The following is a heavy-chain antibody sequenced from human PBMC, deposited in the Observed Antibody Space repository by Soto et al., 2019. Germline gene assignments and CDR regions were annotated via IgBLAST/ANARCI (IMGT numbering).Heavy chain of an antibody. CDR1: GFTFSSYG. CDR2: ISYDGSNK. J-gene: IGHJ6*02. CDR3: AKDDTPAYYDFWSGPRSAYYGMDV. V-gene: IGHV3-30*18. D-gene: IGHD3-3*01. Sequence: PGGSLRLSCAASGFTFSSYGMHWVRQAPGKGLEWVAVISYDGSNKYYADSVKGRFTISRDNSKNTLYLQMNSLRAEDTAVYYCAKDDTPAYYDFWSGPRSAYYGMDVWGQGTTVTVSS.